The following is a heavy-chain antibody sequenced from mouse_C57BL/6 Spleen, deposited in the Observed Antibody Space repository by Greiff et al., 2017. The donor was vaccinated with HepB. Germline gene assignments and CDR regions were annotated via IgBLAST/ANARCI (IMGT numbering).Heavy chain of an antibody. V-gene: IGHV6-3*01. J-gene: IGHJ2*01. D-gene: IGHD3-2*02. CDR3: TRTAQVYFDY. CDR1: GFTFSNYW. CDR2: IRLKSDNYAT. Sequence: EVMLVESGGGLVQPGGSMKLSCVASGFTFSNYWMNWVRQSPEKGLEWVAQIRLKSDNYATHYAESVKGRFTISRDDSKSSVYLQMNNLRAEDTGIYYCTRTAQVYFDYWGQGTTLTVSS.